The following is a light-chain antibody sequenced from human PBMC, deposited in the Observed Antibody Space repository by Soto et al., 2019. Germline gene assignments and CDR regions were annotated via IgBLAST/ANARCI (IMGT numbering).Light chain of an antibody. J-gene: IGKJ2*01. CDR2: GAS. Sequence: EIVLTQSPGTLSLSPGDKATLSCRASQSVSSSFLAWYQQKPGQAPRLLFYGASSRATGIPDRFSGSGSGTDFSLTISTLATEDFEVYYCQQYDSSPRTFGQGTKLEIK. CDR1: QSVSSSF. V-gene: IGKV3-20*01. CDR3: QQYDSSPRT.